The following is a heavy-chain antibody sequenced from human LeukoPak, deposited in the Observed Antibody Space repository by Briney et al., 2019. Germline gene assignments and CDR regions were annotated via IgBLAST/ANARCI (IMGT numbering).Heavy chain of an antibody. CDR3: ARGDLGTFGGVIGRDFDY. D-gene: IGHD3-16*02. CDR1: GGSFSGYY. Sequence: PSETLSLTCAVYGGSFSGYYWSWIRQPPGKGLEWIGEINHSGSTNYNPSLKSRVTISVHTSKNQFSLKLSSVTAADTAVYYCARGDLGTFGGVIGRDFDYWGQGTLVTVSS. V-gene: IGHV4-34*01. CDR2: INHSGST. J-gene: IGHJ4*02.